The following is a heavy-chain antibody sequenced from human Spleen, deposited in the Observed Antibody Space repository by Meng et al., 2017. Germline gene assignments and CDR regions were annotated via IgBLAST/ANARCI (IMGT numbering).Heavy chain of an antibody. Sequence: QVQLVQSGAEVKKPGSSVKVSCKASGGTLKNYVISWVRQAPGQGLEWMGGFIPILGTGNYAQKFQGRLTITADESTSTAYMDLSSLRSEDTALYYCALGGLGCSGVRCSPFDFWGQGTLVTVSS. J-gene: IGHJ4*01. V-gene: IGHV1-69*13. D-gene: IGHD2-15*01. CDR2: FIPILGTG. CDR3: ALGGLGCSGVRCSPFDF. CDR1: GGTLKNYV.